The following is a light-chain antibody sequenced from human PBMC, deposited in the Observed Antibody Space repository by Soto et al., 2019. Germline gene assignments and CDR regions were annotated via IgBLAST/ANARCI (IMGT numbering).Light chain of an antibody. V-gene: IGKV1-8*01. Sequence: AILLTQSPSTLSSSPGDRATISCRASQGVSSYLVWYHQKPGHAPIILIYGASTSQGGVPSRLSGSGSGTDFNLPISCRQSQEFAAYYCRQQYSYCPTFGQGTKVDI. J-gene: IGKJ1*01. CDR1: QGVSSY. CDR3: RQQYSYCPT. CDR2: GAS.